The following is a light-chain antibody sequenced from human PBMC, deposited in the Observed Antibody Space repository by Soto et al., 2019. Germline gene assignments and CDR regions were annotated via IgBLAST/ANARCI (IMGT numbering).Light chain of an antibody. CDR1: SSDVGGYNY. V-gene: IGLV2-14*01. Sequence: QSALTQPASVSGSPGQSITISCTGTSSDVGGYNYVSWYQQQLGKAPKLMFHKVSIRPSGVSNRFSGSKSGNTASLTISGLQAEDEADYYCSSYTSSRAYVFGIGTKLTVL. CDR3: SSYTSSRAYV. J-gene: IGLJ1*01. CDR2: KVS.